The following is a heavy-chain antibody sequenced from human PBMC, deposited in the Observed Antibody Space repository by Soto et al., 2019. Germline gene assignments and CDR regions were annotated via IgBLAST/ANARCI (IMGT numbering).Heavy chain of an antibody. CDR2: ISGKNGNT. V-gene: IGHV1-18*04. D-gene: IGHD1-1*01. CDR3: ARRDSYPATGTFEN. J-gene: IGHJ4*02. CDR1: GYSFSDFG. Sequence: QVHLVQSGGELKKPGASVKVSCKASGYSFSDFGITWVRQAPGQGLEWMGWISGKNGNTNYAQKVQGRVTLTADTSTSTAYMEMRALTFDDTGIYYCARRDSYPATGTFENWGQGTAVTVS.